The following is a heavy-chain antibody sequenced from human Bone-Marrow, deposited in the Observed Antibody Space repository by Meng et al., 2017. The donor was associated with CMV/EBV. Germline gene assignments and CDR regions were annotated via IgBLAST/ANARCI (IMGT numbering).Heavy chain of an antibody. CDR3: ARGEGPAYGPVGYYFDY. CDR2: IYSGGST. V-gene: IGHV3-66*02. Sequence: GESLKISCAASGFTVSSNYMSWVRQAPGKGLGWVSVIYSGGSTYYADSVKGRFTISRDNSKNTLYLQMNSLRAEDTAVYYCARGEGPAYGPVGYYFDYWGQGTLVTVSS. CDR1: GFTVSSNY. D-gene: IGHD4-17*01. J-gene: IGHJ4*02.